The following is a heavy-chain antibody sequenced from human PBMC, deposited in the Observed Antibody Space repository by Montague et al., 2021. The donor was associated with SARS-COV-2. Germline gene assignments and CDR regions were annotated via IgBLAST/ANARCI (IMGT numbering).Heavy chain of an antibody. Sequence: SETLSLTCTVSGGSISSSSYYWGWICQPPGKGLEWIGSIYYSGSTYYNPSPKSRVTISVDTSKNQFSLKLSSVTAADTAVYYCARFPTSYYYDSKAAPATPDAFDIWGQGTMVTVSS. CDR3: ARFPTSYYYDSKAAPATPDAFDI. CDR2: IYYSGST. J-gene: IGHJ3*02. CDR1: GGSISSSSYY. V-gene: IGHV4-39*01. D-gene: IGHD3-22*01.